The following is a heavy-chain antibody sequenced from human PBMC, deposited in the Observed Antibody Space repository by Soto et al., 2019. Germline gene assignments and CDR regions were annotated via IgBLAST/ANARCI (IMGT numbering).Heavy chain of an antibody. Sequence: EVQLLQSEGGLVQPGGSLRLSCAASGFTLSNYGMNWVRQAPGKGLEWVSGISGSDGSTYYADSVKGRFTSSRDNSKNTPYLQMNPLRAEDTAVYYCAKYKYYDWGQGTLVTVSS. CDR1: GFTLSNYG. CDR3: AKYKYYD. J-gene: IGHJ4*02. V-gene: IGHV3-23*01. D-gene: IGHD3-22*01. CDR2: ISGSDGST.